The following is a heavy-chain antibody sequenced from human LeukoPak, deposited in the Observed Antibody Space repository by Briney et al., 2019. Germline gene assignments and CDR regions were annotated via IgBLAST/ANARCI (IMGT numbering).Heavy chain of an antibody. CDR1: GFTFSSYG. Sequence: PGGSLRLSCAASGFTFSSYGMHWVRQAPGKGLEWVAFIRYDGSNKYYADSVKGRFTISRDNSKNTLYLQMNSLRAEDTAVYYCAAFWLLRGGYELGYDYWGQGTLVTVSS. CDR2: IRYDGSNK. D-gene: IGHD5-12*01. J-gene: IGHJ4*02. V-gene: IGHV3-30*02. CDR3: AAFWLLRGGYELGYDY.